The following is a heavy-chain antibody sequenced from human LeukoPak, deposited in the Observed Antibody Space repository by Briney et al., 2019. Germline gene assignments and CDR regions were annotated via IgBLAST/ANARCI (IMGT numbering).Heavy chain of an antibody. CDR2: IKEDGSEK. J-gene: IGHJ4*02. V-gene: IGHV3-7*01. CDR3: ARGSRPEVATILYDN. CDR1: GFTFSTYW. Sequence: GGSLRLSCAASGFTFSTYWMGWVRQAPGKGLEWVANIKEDGSEKYYLDSVKGRFTISRDNAQDSLHLEMNSLRAEDTAVYYCARGSRPEVATILYDNWGQGTLITVSP. D-gene: IGHD5-12*01.